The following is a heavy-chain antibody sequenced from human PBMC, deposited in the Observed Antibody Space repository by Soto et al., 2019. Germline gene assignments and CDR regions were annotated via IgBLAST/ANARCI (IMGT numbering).Heavy chain of an antibody. CDR3: AREGGDYYFDY. Sequence: RQTPGKGLEWVSVIYSGGSTYYADSVKGRFTISRDNSKNTLYLQMNSLRAEDTAVYYCAREGGDYYFDYWGQGTLVSVSS. CDR2: IYSGGST. J-gene: IGHJ4*02. V-gene: IGHV3-66*01. D-gene: IGHD4-17*01.